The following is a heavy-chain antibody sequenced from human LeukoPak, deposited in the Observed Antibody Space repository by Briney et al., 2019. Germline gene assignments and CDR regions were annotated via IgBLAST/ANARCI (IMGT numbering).Heavy chain of an antibody. CDR2: ISPSGGST. D-gene: IGHD5-24*01. CDR1: GYTSTSNY. J-gene: IGHJ5*02. V-gene: IGHV1-46*01. Sequence: APVKVSCKAFGYTSTSNYMHWVRQAPGQGPEWMGVISPSGGSTTYAQKFQGRVTLTRDMSTSTDYLELSSLRSEDTAVYYCARDNSVRDEAWWFNPWGQGTLVTVSS. CDR3: ARDNSVRDEAWWFNP.